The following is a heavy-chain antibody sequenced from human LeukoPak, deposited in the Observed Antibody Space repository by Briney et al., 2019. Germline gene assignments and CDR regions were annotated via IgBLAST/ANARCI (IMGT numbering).Heavy chain of an antibody. J-gene: IGHJ5*02. V-gene: IGHV3-23*01. D-gene: IGHD5-12*01. CDR3: AKDSDYVRGFDP. CDR2: ISGSGGST. CDR1: GFTFSSYA. Sequence: GGSLRLSCAASGFTFSSYAMSWVRQAPGKGLEGVSAISGSGGSTYYADSVKGRFTISRDNSKNTLYLQMNSLRAEDTAVYYCAKDSDYVRGFDPWGQGTLVTVSS.